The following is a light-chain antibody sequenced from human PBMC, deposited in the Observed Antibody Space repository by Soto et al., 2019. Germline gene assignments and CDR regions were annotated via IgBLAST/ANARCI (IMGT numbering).Light chain of an antibody. CDR1: SSNIGSNT. J-gene: IGLJ2*01. CDR3: AAWDDSLNGPV. V-gene: IGLV1-44*01. CDR2: SNN. Sequence: QSVLTQPPSASGTPGQRVTISCSGSSSNIGSNTVNWYQQLPGTAPKLLIYSNNQRPSGVPDRFSGSKSGTSASLAISGLQSEDEADYYCAAWDDSLNGPVLAGGTKLTVL.